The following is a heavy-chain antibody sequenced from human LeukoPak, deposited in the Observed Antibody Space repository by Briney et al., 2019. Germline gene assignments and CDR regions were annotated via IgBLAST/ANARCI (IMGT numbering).Heavy chain of an antibody. CDR1: GYTFTSYD. J-gene: IGHJ6*03. D-gene: IGHD1-26*01. V-gene: IGHV1-8*01. CDR3: ARWAATSVPVTGASYYMDV. Sequence: GASVKVSCKASGYTFTSYDINWVRQATGQGLEWMGWINPNSGNTGYAQKFQDRVTMTRNTSISTAYMELSSLRSEDTAVYYCARWAATSVPVTGASYYMDVWGKGTTVTISS. CDR2: INPNSGNT.